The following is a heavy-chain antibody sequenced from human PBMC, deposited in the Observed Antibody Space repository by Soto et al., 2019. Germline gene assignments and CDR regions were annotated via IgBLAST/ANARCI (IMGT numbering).Heavy chain of an antibody. CDR1: GFAFSSYD. CDR2: ISYDGSNK. D-gene: IGHD2-2*02. Sequence: QVRLVESGGGVVQPGRSLRLSCAALGFAFSSYDMHWVRQAPGKGLEWVGVISYDGSNKYYSDSVKGRFTISRDNSKHTLYLQMKSLRTEDTAVYYCAKEPIPAAVPWFDSWGQGALVTVSS. V-gene: IGHV3-30*18. J-gene: IGHJ5*01. CDR3: AKEPIPAAVPWFDS.